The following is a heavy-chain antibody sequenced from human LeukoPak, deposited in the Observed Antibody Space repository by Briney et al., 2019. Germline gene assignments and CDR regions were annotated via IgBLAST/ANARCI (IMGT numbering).Heavy chain of an antibody. J-gene: IGHJ4*02. CDR3: ARVGEYYDILTGYSSWDY. D-gene: IGHD3-9*01. V-gene: IGHV3-66*02. Sequence: PGGSLRLSCAASGFTVSSNYMSWVRQAPGKGLEWVSVNYSGGSTYYADSVKGRFTIPRDNSQNTLYLQMNSLRAEDTAVYYCARVGEYYDILTGYSSWDYWGQGTLVTVSS. CDR1: GFTVSSNY. CDR2: NYSGGST.